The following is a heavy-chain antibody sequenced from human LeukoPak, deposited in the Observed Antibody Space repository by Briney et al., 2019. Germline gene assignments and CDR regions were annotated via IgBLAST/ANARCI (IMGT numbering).Heavy chain of an antibody. J-gene: IGHJ4*02. CDR3: ARDPTYYYDSSGYYFFDY. CDR1: TFTFSSYS. D-gene: IGHD3-22*01. Sequence: PGGSLRLSCAASTFTFSSYSMTWVRQAPGKGLEWVSYISNSGSTISYADSVKGRFTISRDNAKNSLYLQMNSLRAEDTAVYYCARDPTYYYDSSGYYFFDYWGQGTLVTVSS. V-gene: IGHV3-48*04. CDR2: ISNSGSTI.